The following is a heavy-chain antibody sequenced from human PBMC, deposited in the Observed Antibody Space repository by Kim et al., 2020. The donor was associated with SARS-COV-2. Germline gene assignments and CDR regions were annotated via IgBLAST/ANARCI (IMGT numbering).Heavy chain of an antibody. V-gene: IGHV3-23*01. CDR3: AKDKWGADGNFDY. Sequence: ADTVRGRFTISREKSNNTLYLKLNSLRDEDTAVYYCAKDKWGADGNFDYWGQGTLVTVSS. J-gene: IGHJ4*02. D-gene: IGHD7-27*01.